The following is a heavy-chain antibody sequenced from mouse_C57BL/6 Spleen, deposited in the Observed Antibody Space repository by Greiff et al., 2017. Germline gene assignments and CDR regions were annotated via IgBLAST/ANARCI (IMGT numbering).Heavy chain of an antibody. CDR3: ARKVAGAMDY. CDR1: GYTFTSYW. J-gene: IGHJ4*01. V-gene: IGHV1-69*01. CDR2: IDPSDRYT. D-gene: IGHD1-1*01. Sequence: QVQLKQPGAELVMPGASVKLSCKASGYTFTSYWMHWVQQRPGQGLAWIGAIDPSDRYTNYNQKFKGKSTLTVDKSSSTAYMQLSSLTSEDSAVYYCARKVAGAMDYWGQGTSVTVPS.